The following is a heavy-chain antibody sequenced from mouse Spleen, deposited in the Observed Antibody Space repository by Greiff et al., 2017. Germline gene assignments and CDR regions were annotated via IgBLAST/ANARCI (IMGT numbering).Heavy chain of an antibody. J-gene: IGHJ4*01. D-gene: IGHD2-4*01. Sequence: VQLQQSGPELVKPGASVKIPCKASGYTFTDYNMDWVKQSHGKSLEWIGDINPNNGGTIYNQKFKGKATLTVDKSSSTAYMELRSLTSEDTAVYYCARWRLRRFYAMDYWGQGTSVTVSS. V-gene: IGHV1-18*01. CDR3: ARWRLRRFYAMDY. CDR2: INPNNGGT. CDR1: GYTFTDYN.